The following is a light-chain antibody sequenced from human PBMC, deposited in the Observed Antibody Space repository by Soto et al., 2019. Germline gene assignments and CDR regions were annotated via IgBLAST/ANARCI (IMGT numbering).Light chain of an antibody. J-gene: IGLJ1*01. CDR1: SSNIGSKT. CDR3: AAWDDRLIYV. Sequence: QSVLTQPPSASGSPGQTITISCSGSSSNIGSKTVNWYQDLPGTAPKLLIYSNNRRPSGVSDRFSGSKSGTSASLAISGLQSEDEADYYCAAWDDRLIYVFGTGTKLTVL. V-gene: IGLV1-44*01. CDR2: SNN.